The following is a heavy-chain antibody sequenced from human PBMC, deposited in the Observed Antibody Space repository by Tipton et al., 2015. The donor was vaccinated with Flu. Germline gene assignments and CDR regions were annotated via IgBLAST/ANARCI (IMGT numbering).Heavy chain of an antibody. CDR3: AKSGGFDS. CDR1: GFSLSRNG. D-gene: IGHD1-26*01. V-gene: IGHV3-30*02. Sequence: SLRLSCAASGFSLSRNGMHWVRQAPGKGLEWVAHIRSDETTEYADSVKGRFTISRDNSKDMLYLQMNSLRAEDTAVFYCAKSGGFDSWNQGALVIVSS. J-gene: IGHJ4*02. CDR2: IRSDETTE.